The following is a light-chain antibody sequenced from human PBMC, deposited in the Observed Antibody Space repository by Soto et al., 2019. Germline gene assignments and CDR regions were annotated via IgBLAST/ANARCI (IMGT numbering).Light chain of an antibody. CDR3: QSYDNRSLTGSRV. CDR2: DNN. Sequence: QSVLTQPPSVSGAPGQRITISCTGSSSNIGAGFGVHWYQHLPGTAPKLLIYDNNNRPSGVPDRFSGSKSGTSASLAITGLQVEDEAEYYCQSYDNRSLTGSRVFGTGTKVTVL. V-gene: IGLV1-40*01. J-gene: IGLJ1*01. CDR1: SSNIGAGFG.